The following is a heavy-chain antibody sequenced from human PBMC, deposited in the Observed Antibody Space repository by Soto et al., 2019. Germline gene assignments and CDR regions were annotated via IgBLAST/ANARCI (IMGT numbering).Heavy chain of an antibody. CDR1: GYSFTKYW. V-gene: IGHV5-10-1*01. D-gene: IGHD3-16*01. CDR2: IEPSDSYT. CDR3: ARPLMSMIGNTPAFEI. Sequence: GEALKVTCEGSGYSFTKYWMTLVRQMPGKGLEWIGMIEPSDSYTDYSPSFQGHVTMSTDKSITTAYLQWNSPRASDTAIYYCARPLMSMIGNTPAFEIWGQGTKVTVSS. J-gene: IGHJ3*02.